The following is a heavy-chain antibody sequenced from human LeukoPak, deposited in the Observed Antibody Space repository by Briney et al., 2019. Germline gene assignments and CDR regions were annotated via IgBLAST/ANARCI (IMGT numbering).Heavy chain of an antibody. V-gene: IGHV5-51*01. CDR1: GYSFTSYW. CDR3: ARHELFYYDSSGYSYYFDY. D-gene: IGHD3-22*01. Sequence: GESLKISCKGSGYSFTSYWIGWVRQMPGKGLEWMGIIYPGDSNTRYSPSFQGQVTISADKSISTAYLQWSSLKASDTAMYYCARHELFYYDSSGYSYYFDYWGQGTLVTVSS. CDR2: IYPGDSNT. J-gene: IGHJ4*02.